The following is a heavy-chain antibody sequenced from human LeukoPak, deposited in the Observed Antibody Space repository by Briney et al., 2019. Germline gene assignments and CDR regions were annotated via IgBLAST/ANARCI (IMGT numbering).Heavy chain of an antibody. CDR1: GGSISSYY. CDR2: IHTSGST. CDR3: ARLRARITMVRGIHYYYCYMDV. Sequence: SETLSLTCTVSGGSISSYYWSWIRQPPGKGLEWIGYIHTSGSTNYNPSLKSRVTISVDTSKNQFSLKLSSVTAADTAVYYCARLRARITMVRGIHYYYCYMDVWGKGTTVTVSS. V-gene: IGHV4-4*09. D-gene: IGHD3-10*01. J-gene: IGHJ6*03.